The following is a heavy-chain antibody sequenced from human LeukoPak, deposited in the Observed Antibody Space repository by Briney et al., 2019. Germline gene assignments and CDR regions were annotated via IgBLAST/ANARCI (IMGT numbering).Heavy chain of an antibody. CDR3: ARPLSSGYYYY. J-gene: IGHJ4*02. V-gene: IGHV5-51*01. CDR2: IYPGDSDT. CDR1: GYSFTSYW. Sequence: ESLKIFCKGSGYSFTSYWIGWVRQMPGKGLEWMGIIYPGDSDTRYSPSFQGQVTISGDKSISTAYLQWSSLKASDTAMYSCARPLSSGYYYYWGQGALVTVSS. D-gene: IGHD3-22*01.